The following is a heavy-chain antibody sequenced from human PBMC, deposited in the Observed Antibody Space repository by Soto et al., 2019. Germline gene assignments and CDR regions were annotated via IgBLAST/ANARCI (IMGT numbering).Heavy chain of an antibody. CDR2: INPGGVST. J-gene: IGHJ2*01. V-gene: IGHV1-46*01. CDR1: GYTFTTYY. Sequence: QVQLVQSGAEVKKPGASVEVSCKASGYTFTTYYIHWVRHAPGQGLEWMGVINPGGVSTKYAEKFQDIVTMTSDTSRSTVYMELSSPTTEATAVYFCARGDNGHNVGYWDFDLWGRGTLVTVSP. CDR3: ARGDNGHNVGYWDFDL. D-gene: IGHD1-1*01.